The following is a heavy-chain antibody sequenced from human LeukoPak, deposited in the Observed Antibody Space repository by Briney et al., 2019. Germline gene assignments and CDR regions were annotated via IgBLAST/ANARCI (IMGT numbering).Heavy chain of an antibody. D-gene: IGHD2-8*01. J-gene: IGHJ6*03. CDR3: AKDLGVYVDYYYMDV. V-gene: IGHV3-23*01. CDR1: GFTFSSYA. Sequence: GGSLRLSCAASGFTFSSYAMSWVRQAPGKGLEWVSAISGSGGSTYYADSVKGRFTISRDNSKNTLYLQMNSLRAEDTAVYYCAKDLGVYVDYYYMDVWGKGTTVTVSS. CDR2: ISGSGGST.